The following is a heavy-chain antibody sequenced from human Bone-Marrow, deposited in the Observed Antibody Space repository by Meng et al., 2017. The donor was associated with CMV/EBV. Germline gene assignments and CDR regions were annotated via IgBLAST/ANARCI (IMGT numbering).Heavy chain of an antibody. CDR3: ARGRRRYCSSTSCYMGWFDP. J-gene: IGHJ5*02. Sequence: SETLSLTCAVYGGSFSGYYWSWIRQTPGKGLEWIGEINHSGSTNYNPSLKSRVTISVDTSKNQFSLKLSSVTAADTAVYYCARGRRRYCSSTSCYMGWFDPWGQGTLVTVSS. CDR2: INHSGST. D-gene: IGHD2-2*02. CDR1: GGSFSGYY. V-gene: IGHV4-34*01.